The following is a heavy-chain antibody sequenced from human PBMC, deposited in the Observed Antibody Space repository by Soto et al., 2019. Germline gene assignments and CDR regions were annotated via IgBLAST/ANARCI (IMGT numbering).Heavy chain of an antibody. D-gene: IGHD4-4*01. CDR2: IYYSGST. CDR1: GGSISSYY. V-gene: IGHV4-59*01. CDR3: ARDLANRNPYYFDY. Sequence: QVQLQESGPGLVKPSETLSLTCTVSGGSISSYYWSWIRQPPGKGLEWIGYIYYSGSTNYNPSLKSRVTIFVNTSKNQFPLKLSSVTAADTGVYYWARDLANRNPYYFDYWGQGTLVTVSS. J-gene: IGHJ4*02.